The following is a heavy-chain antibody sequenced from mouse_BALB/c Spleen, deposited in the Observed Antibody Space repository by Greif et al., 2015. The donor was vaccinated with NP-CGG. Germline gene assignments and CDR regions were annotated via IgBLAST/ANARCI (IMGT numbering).Heavy chain of an antibody. J-gene: IGHJ3*01. CDR1: GYTFTSYW. CDR2: INPSTGYT. CDR3: ARREVTTAY. D-gene: IGHD2-2*01. Sequence: VQQQQSGAELAKPGASVKMSCKASGYTFTSYWMHWVKQRPGQGLEWIGYINPSTGYTEYNQKFKDKATLTADKSSSTAYMQLSSLTSEDSAVYYCARREVTTAYWGQGTLVTVSA. V-gene: IGHV1-7*01.